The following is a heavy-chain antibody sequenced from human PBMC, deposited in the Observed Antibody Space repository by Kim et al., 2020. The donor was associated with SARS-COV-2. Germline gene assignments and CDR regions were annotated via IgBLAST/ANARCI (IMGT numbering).Heavy chain of an antibody. Sequence: SETLSLTCAVYGGSFSGYYWSWIRQPPGKGLEWIGEINHSGSTNYNPSLKSRVTISVDTSKNQFSLKLSSVTDADTAVYYCAKLVRRITMVRGVYYFDYWGQGTLVTVSS. D-gene: IGHD3-10*01. J-gene: IGHJ4*02. V-gene: IGHV4-34*01. CDR1: GGSFSGYY. CDR2: INHSGST. CDR3: AKLVRRITMVRGVYYFDY.